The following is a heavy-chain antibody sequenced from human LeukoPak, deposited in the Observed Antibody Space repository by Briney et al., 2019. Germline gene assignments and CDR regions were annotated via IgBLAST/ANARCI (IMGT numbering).Heavy chain of an antibody. CDR2: IIPIFGTA. V-gene: IGHV1-69*13. CDR1: GYTFSNYG. Sequence: ASVKVSCKTSGYTFSNYGISWVRQAPGQGLEWMGGIIPIFGTANYAQKFQGRVTITADESTSTAYMELSSLRSEDTAVYYCPRSRGLGIAVATNRGGIYYFDYWGQGTLVTVSS. D-gene: IGHD6-19*01. J-gene: IGHJ4*02. CDR3: PRSRGLGIAVATNRGGIYYFDY.